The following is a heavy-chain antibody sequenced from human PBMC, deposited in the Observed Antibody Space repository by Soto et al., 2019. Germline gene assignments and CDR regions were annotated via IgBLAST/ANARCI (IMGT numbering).Heavy chain of an antibody. CDR3: ARRGTISSAHHFDH. J-gene: IGHJ4*02. CDR1: GFTFSGYN. V-gene: IGHV3-11*01. D-gene: IGHD6-6*01. Sequence: QVQLVESGGGLVKPGGSLRLSCAASGFTFSGYNMSWIRQAPGKGLEWVSYTTGSGSNTFDAESVKGRFTISRDNTMNLLYLQMNSLSAEDTAVYYCARRGTISSAHHFDHWGQGTLVTVSS. CDR2: TTGSGSNT.